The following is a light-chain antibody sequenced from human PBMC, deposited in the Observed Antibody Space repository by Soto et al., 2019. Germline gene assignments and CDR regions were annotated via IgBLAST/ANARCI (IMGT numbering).Light chain of an antibody. Sequence: VVVPQSPATLSVSPGERSTLSSRASQSVSSYLAWYQQKPGQAPRLLIYDASNRATGIPARFSGSGSGTDFTHTISSPEPKDFAVYYSQQRSNWPRTFGKGTKVDIK. CDR1: QSVSSY. J-gene: IGKJ1*01. V-gene: IGKV3-11*01. CDR2: DAS. CDR3: QQRSNWPRT.